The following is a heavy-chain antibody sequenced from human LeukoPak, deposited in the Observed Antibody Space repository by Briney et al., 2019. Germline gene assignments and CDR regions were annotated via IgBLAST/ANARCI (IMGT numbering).Heavy chain of an antibody. J-gene: IGHJ6*02. Sequence: RGESLKISCKGSGYRFTTYWIGWVHQMPGKGLEWMGIIYPGDSDTTYSPSFQSQVTISADKSISTAYLQWSSLKASDTAMYYCARLSADYGMDVWGQGTTVTVS. CDR1: GYRFTTYW. CDR2: IYPGDSDT. V-gene: IGHV5-51*07. D-gene: IGHD6-19*01. CDR3: ARLSADYGMDV.